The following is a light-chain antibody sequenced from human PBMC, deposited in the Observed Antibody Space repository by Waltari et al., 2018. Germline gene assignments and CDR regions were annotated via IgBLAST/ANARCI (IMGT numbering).Light chain of an antibody. CDR3: AAWDDSLNGVV. Sequence: QSVLTQPPSTSGTPGQRVSISCSGSSSSIGSNAVNWYQQLPGTAPKPLMYGNNYRPSGVPDRFAGSKSGTSASLAISGLQFEDEADYYCAAWDDSLNGVVFGGGTKLTVL. CDR1: SSSIGSNA. CDR2: GNN. J-gene: IGLJ2*01. V-gene: IGLV1-44*01.